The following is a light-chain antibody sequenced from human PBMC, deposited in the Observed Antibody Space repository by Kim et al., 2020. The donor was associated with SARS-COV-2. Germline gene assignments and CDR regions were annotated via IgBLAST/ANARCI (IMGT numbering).Light chain of an antibody. Sequence: EIVMTQTPATLSVSPGERVTLSCRASQSVSTNLAWYQQRPGQAPRLLIQSASSRATGVPGRFSGSGSRTEFTLTISSLQSEDFGVYYCQQYNDWPITFGGGTKLEI. CDR1: QSVSTN. CDR2: SAS. CDR3: QQYNDWPIT. J-gene: IGKJ4*01. V-gene: IGKV3-15*01.